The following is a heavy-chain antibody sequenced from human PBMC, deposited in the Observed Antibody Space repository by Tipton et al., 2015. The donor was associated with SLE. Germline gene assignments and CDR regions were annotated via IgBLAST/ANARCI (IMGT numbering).Heavy chain of an antibody. CDR3: ARVPAVAGSFFDY. D-gene: IGHD6-19*01. Sequence: TLSLTCAVSGGSISSGGYSWSWIRQPPGKGLEWIGYIYHSGSTYYNPSLKSRVTISVDRSKNQFSLKLSSVTAADTAVYYCARVPAVAGSFFDYWGQGTLVTVSS. CDR2: IYHSGST. CDR1: GGSISSGGYS. V-gene: IGHV4-30-2*01. J-gene: IGHJ4*02.